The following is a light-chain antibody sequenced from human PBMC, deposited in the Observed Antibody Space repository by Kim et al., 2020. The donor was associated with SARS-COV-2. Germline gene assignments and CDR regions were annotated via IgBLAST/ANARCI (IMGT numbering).Light chain of an antibody. J-gene: IGKJ1*01. CDR3: QQYNDWPT. Sequence: SVPPGERAPLSCRACQRLNSNLAWYQQKPGQAPRLLIYAASTRATGIPARFSGSGTATEFTLTISSLWSEDFAVYYCQQYNDWPTFGQGTKVDIK. CDR1: QRLNSN. CDR2: AAS. V-gene: IGKV3-15*01.